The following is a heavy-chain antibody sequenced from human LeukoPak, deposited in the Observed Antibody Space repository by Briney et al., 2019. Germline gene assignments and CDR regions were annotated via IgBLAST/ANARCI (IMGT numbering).Heavy chain of an antibody. Sequence: ASVKVSCKASGYTFTSYDINWVGQATGQGLEWMGWMNPNSGNTGYAQKFQGRVTMTRNTSISTAYMELSSLRSEDTAVYYCAIGRRYYDSSGYYDYWYFDLWGRGTLFTVSS. CDR1: GYTFTSYD. CDR3: AIGRRYYDSSGYYDYWYFDL. J-gene: IGHJ2*01. D-gene: IGHD3-22*01. CDR2: MNPNSGNT. V-gene: IGHV1-8*01.